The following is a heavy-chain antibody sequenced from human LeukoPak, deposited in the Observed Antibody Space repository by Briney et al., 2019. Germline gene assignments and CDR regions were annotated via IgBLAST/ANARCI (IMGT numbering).Heavy chain of an antibody. CDR3: AKEVLVVIESYLEK. CDR2: ITGSGQTA. D-gene: IGHD3-22*01. CDR1: GFTFSSCA. V-gene: IGHV3-23*01. Sequence: GGSLRISCAASGFTFSSCAMTWGRQAPGEGVEWGLTITGSGQTAYYSDSVKGRFTTSRDNSKNTLYLEMSSLRAEDTAIYYCAKEVLVVIESYLEKWGQGTLVTVSS. J-gene: IGHJ4*02.